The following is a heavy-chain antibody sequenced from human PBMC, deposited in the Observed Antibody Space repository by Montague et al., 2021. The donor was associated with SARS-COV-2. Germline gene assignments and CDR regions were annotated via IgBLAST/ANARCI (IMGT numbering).Heavy chain of an antibody. CDR1: GHSVGGDD. V-gene: IGHV4-34*01. D-gene: IGHD2-21*01. CDR2: VNRRGLT. J-gene: IGHJ5*01. Sequence: SETLSLTCAVYGHSVGGDDWSRLDQYPAERLAWNGEVNRRGLTKYTPSLKSRVTISVDTSKNQFSLKLSSVTAADTAVYYCARGLMNIHMMVVIMTGASNWLDSWGQGTLVTVSP. CDR3: ARGLMNIHMMVVIMTGASNWLDS.